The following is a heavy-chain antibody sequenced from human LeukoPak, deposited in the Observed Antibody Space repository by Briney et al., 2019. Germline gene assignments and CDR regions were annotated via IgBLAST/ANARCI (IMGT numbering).Heavy chain of an antibody. Sequence: SQTLSLTCTVSGGSISSGGYYWSWIRQHPGKGLEWIGYIYYSGSTYYNPSLKSRVTISVDTSKNQFSLKLSSVTAADTAVYYCARVRSLALDNWFDPWGQGTLVTVSS. V-gene: IGHV4-30-4*08. CDR1: GGSISSGGYY. CDR2: IYYSGST. CDR3: ARVRSLALDNWFDP. J-gene: IGHJ5*02.